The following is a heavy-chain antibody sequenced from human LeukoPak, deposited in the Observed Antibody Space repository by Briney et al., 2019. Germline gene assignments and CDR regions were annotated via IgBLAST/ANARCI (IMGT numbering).Heavy chain of an antibody. CDR3: ARVSSAWYHFDY. CDR2: IYGGGST. J-gene: IGHJ4*02. CDR1: GFTVSSNY. Sequence: GGSLRLSCAASGFTVSSNYMSWVRQAPGKGLEWVSVIYGGGSTYYADSVKGRFTISRDNSKNTLYLQMNSLRAEDTAVYYCARVSSAWYHFDYWGQGTLVTVSS. D-gene: IGHD6-19*01. V-gene: IGHV3-66*01.